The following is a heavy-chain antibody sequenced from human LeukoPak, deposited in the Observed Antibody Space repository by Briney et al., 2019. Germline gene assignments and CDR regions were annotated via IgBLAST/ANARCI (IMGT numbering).Heavy chain of an antibody. V-gene: IGHV4-30-2*01. D-gene: IGHD5-18*01. Sequence: PSETLSLTCTVSGGSISSGGYYWSWIRQPPGKGLEWIGYIYHSGSTYYNPSLKSRVTISVDRSKNQFSLKLSSVTAADTAVYYCARWTPGYSYGNGAMDVWGKGTTVTVSS. J-gene: IGHJ6*03. CDR1: GGSISSGGYY. CDR2: IYHSGST. CDR3: ARWTPGYSYGNGAMDV.